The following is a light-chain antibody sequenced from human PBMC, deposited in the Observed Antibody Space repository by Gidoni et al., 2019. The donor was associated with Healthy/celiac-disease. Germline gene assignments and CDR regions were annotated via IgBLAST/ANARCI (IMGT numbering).Light chain of an antibody. J-gene: IGKJ1*01. CDR3: QQSYSTPWT. V-gene: IGKV1-39*01. CDR1: QSISSY. CDR2: AAS. Sequence: DIQMTQSPSSLSASVGDRVTITCRASQSISSYLNWYQQKPGQDPKLLIYAASSLQRGVPSSFMGSVSGTDFTLTISSLQPEDFATYYCQQSYSTPWTFXQXTKVEIK.